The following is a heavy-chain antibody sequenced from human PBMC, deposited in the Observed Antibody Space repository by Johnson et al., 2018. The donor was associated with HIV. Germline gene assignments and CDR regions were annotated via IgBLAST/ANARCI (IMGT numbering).Heavy chain of an antibody. V-gene: IGHV3-30*04. J-gene: IGHJ3*02. CDR3: ARSRNYACDI. Sequence: QVQLVESGGGVVQPGRSLRLSCAASGFTFSSYAMHWVRQAPGKGLGWVAVISYDGSNKYYADSVKGRFTMSRDNAKNSMFLQMNSLRADDTAVYYCARSRNYACDIWGQGTMVTVSS. CDR2: ISYDGSNK. D-gene: IGHD1-1*01. CDR1: GFTFSSYA.